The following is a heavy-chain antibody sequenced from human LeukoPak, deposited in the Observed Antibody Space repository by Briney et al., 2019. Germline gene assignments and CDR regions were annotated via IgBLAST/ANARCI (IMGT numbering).Heavy chain of an antibody. J-gene: IGHJ6*03. CDR2: IYYSGST. Sequence: PSETLSLTCTVSGGSISSGGYYWSWTRQHPGKGLEWIGYIYYSGSTYYNPSLKSRVTISVDTSKNQFSLKLSSVTAADTAVYYCARGVYYYYYMDVWGKGTTVTVSS. V-gene: IGHV4-31*03. CDR1: GGSISSGGYY. CDR3: ARGVYYYYYMDV.